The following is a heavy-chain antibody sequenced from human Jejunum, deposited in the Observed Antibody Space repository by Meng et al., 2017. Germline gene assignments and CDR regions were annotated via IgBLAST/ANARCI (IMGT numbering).Heavy chain of an antibody. Sequence: SETLSLTCAISGDSVSSNSSAGNWIRLSPSRGLEWLGRTYYRSKWYNDYAVSVKSRITINPDTSKNQFSLQLSSVTPADTAVYYCASGVYFHHWGQGTLVTVSS. D-gene: IGHD2-8*01. J-gene: IGHJ1*01. CDR2: TYYRSKWYN. V-gene: IGHV6-1*01. CDR1: GDSVSSNSSA. CDR3: ASGVYFHH.